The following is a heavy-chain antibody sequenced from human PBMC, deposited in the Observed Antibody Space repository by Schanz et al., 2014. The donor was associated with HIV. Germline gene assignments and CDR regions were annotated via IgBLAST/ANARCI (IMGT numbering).Heavy chain of an antibody. CDR2: ISSTSTYR. Sequence: EVQLLESGGNLVHPGGSLRLSCAASGFTFRDTVVSWVRQAPGKGLEWIASISSTSTYRFYAASVKGRFTISRDNSEDTLYLQMNSLRAEDTAVYYCAKDGGGAVFGVTNTFDSWGQGTLVTVSA. CDR1: GFTFRDTV. J-gene: IGHJ4*02. CDR3: AKDGGGAVFGVTNTFDS. D-gene: IGHD3-3*01. V-gene: IGHV3-23*01.